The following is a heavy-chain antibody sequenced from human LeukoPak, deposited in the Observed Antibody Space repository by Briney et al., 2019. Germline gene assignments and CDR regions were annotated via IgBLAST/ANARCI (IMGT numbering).Heavy chain of an antibody. V-gene: IGHV3-30-3*01. Sequence: GGSLRLSCAASGFTFSSYAMHWVRQAPGKGLEWVAVISYDGSNKYYADSVKGRFTISRDNSKNTLYLQMNSLRAEDTAVYYCARDRVGATDYYDYWGQGTLVTVSS. CDR2: ISYDGSNK. CDR1: GFTFSSYA. CDR3: ARDRVGATDYYDY. D-gene: IGHD1-26*01. J-gene: IGHJ4*02.